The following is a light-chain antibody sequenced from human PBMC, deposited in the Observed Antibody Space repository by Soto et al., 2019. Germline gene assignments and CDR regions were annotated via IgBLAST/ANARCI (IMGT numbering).Light chain of an antibody. CDR2: GNN. Sequence: QSVLTQPPSVSGAPGQRVTISCSGSSSNIGADYDVHWYQQRPGTAPKLLIFGNNNRPSGVPDRFSGSKSGTSASLAITGLQADDEGDYYCQSYDSTLSALYVFGTGTKLTVL. CDR1: SSNIGADYD. J-gene: IGLJ1*01. CDR3: QSYDSTLSALYV. V-gene: IGLV1-40*01.